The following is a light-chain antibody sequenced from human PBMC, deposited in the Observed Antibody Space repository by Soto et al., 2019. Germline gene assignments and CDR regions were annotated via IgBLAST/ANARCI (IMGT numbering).Light chain of an antibody. CDR3: QQYSSSST. CDR1: QSVTSNY. J-gene: IGKJ2*02. CDR2: GAS. Sequence: EIVLTQSPGTLSLSPGERATLSCRASQSVTSNYLAWYQQKPGQAPRLLIFGASGRSTGVPDRFSGSGSGKDFTLTISRLEPEDVAVYYCQQYSSSSTFGQGTRLEIK. V-gene: IGKV3-20*01.